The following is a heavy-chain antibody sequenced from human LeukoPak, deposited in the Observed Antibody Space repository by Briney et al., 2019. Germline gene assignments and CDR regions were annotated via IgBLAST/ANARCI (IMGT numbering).Heavy chain of an antibody. V-gene: IGHV3-15*01. CDR2: IKSKTDGGTT. CDR3: TVRIAAAGTGD. J-gene: IGHJ4*02. D-gene: IGHD6-13*01. Sequence: GGSLRLSCAASVFTFSNAWMSWVRQAPGKGLEWVGRIKSKTDGGTTDYAAPVKGRFTISRDDSKNTLYLQMNSLKTEDTAVYYCTVRIAAAGTGDWGQGTLVTVSS. CDR1: VFTFSNAW.